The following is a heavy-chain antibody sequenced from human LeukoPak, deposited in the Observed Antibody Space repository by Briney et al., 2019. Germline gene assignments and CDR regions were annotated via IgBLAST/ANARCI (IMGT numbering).Heavy chain of an antibody. CDR1: GFASGSYS. CDR3: VRGSSSRWSRFALQYYFAF. J-gene: IGHJ4*02. V-gene: IGHV3-48*02. Sequence: GGSLRLSCAASGFASGSYSMNCVRQTPGGGLEWVAYIDSGDTMTYYAPSMKEPFPISGDNARRSVFLQMSSLRNEDTAVYFCVRGSSSRWSRFALQYYFAFWGQGTLVTVSS. D-gene: IGHD6-19*01. CDR2: IDSGDTMT.